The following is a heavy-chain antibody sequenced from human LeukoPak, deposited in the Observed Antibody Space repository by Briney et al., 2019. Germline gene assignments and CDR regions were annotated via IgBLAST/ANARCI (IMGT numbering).Heavy chain of an antibody. Sequence: PGRSLRLSCAASGFAFSSYAMHWVRQAPGKGLEWVAVISYDGSNEYYADSVKGRFTISRDNSKNTLYLQMNSLRAEDTAVYYCARGAGYCSSTSCYVSPFDYWGQGTLVTVSS. D-gene: IGHD2-2*01. CDR3: ARGAGYCSSTSCYVSPFDY. J-gene: IGHJ4*02. CDR2: ISYDGSNE. CDR1: GFAFSSYA. V-gene: IGHV3-30*04.